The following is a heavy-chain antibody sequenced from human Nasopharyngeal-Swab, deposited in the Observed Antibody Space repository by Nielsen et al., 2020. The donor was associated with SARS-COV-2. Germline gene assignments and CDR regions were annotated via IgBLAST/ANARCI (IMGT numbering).Heavy chain of an antibody. CDR3: ARGGSSWPHWYFDL. CDR1: GFIFSNYN. Sequence: GESLKISCAASGFIFSNYNMNWVRQAPGKGLEWVSYIGVTSSTRYYADSLRGRFTISRDNAKNSLYLQMNGLRAEDTAVYYCARGGSSWPHWYFDLWGRGTLVTVSS. D-gene: IGHD6-13*01. V-gene: IGHV3-48*04. J-gene: IGHJ2*01. CDR2: IGVTSSTR.